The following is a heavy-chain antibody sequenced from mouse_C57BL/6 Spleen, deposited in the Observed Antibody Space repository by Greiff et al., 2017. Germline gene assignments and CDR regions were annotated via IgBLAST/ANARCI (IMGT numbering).Heavy chain of an antibody. CDR1: GYSFTGYY. J-gene: IGHJ3*01. CDR3: ARNYDYEFAY. CDR2: IYPYNGVS. D-gene: IGHD2-4*01. Sequence: EVKLVESGPELVKPGASVKISCKASGYSFTGYYMHWVKQSHGNILDWIGYIYPYNGVSSYNQKFKGKATLTVDKSSSTAYMELRSLTSEDSAGYYGARNYDYEFAYWGQGTLVTVSA. V-gene: IGHV1-31*01.